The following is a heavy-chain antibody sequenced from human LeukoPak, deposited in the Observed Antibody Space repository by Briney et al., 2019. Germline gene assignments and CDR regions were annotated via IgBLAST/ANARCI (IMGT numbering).Heavy chain of an antibody. CDR3: ARGGLGGVGATEYYYYYYMDV. CDR1: GYTFISYD. CDR2: MNPNSGNT. Sequence: ASVKVSCKASGYTFISYDINWVRQATGQGLEWMGWMNPNSGNTGYAQKFQGRVTMTRNTSISTAYMELSSLRSEDTAVYYCARGGLGGVGATEYYYYYYMDVWGKGTTVTVSS. J-gene: IGHJ6*03. D-gene: IGHD1-26*01. V-gene: IGHV1-8*01.